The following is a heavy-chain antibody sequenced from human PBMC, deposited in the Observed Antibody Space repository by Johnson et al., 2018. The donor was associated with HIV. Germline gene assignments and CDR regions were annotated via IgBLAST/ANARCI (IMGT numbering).Heavy chain of an antibody. CDR1: GFTFSSYA. CDR3: AREGTLGAFDI. CDR2: ISYDGRNK. D-gene: IGHD1-1*01. V-gene: IGHV3-30*04. Sequence: VQLVESGGGVVQPGRSLRLSCAASGFTFSSYAMHWVRQAPGKGLEWVAVISYDGRNKYYADSVKGRFTISRDNSKNTLYLQMNSLRAEDTAVYYCAREGTLGAFDIWGQGTMVTVSS. J-gene: IGHJ3*02.